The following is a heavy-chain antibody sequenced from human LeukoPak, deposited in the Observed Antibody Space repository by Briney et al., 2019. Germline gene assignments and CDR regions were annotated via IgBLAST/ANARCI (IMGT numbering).Heavy chain of an antibody. J-gene: IGHJ4*02. CDR3: ARLNYDILTGSYYFDY. CDR1: GYSISSGYY. Sequence: SETPSLTCTVSGYSISSGYYWGWIRQPPGKGLDWIGSIYHSGSTYYNPSLKSRVSISVDTSKKQFSLKLSSVTAADTAVYYCARLNYDILTGSYYFDYWGQGTLVTVSS. D-gene: IGHD3-9*01. CDR2: IYHSGST. V-gene: IGHV4-38-2*02.